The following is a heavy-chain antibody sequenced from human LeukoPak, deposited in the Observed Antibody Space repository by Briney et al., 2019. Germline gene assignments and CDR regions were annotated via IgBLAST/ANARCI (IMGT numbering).Heavy chain of an antibody. J-gene: IGHJ5*02. CDR1: GGSFSGYY. CDR2: INHSGST. D-gene: IGHD3-16*01. CDR3: ARVIRFCLSRLNWFDP. Sequence: SETLSLTCAVNGGSFSGYYWSWIRQPPGKGLEWIGEINHSGSTNYNPSLKSRVTISVDTSKNQFSLKLSSVTAADTAVYYCARVIRFCLSRLNWFDPWGQGTLVTVSS. V-gene: IGHV4-34*01.